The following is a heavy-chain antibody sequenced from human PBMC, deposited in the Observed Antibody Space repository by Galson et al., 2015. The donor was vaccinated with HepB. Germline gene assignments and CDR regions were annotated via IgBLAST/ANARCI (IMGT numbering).Heavy chain of an antibody. D-gene: IGHD2-8*02. V-gene: IGHV1-3*01. J-gene: IGHJ4*02. CDR1: GYTFTSYA. CDR3: ARDRAGGACFDY. Sequence: VKVSCKASGYTFTSYAMHWVRQAPGQRLEWMGWINAGNGNTKYSQKFQGRVTITRDTSASTAYMELSSLRSEDTAVYYCARDRAGGACFDYWGQGTLVTVSS. CDR2: INAGNGNT.